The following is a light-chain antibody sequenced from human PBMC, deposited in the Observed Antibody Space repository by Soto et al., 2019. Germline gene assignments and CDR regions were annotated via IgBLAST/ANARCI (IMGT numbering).Light chain of an antibody. J-gene: IGKJ4*01. CDR1: QTISSH. V-gene: IGKV1-39*01. Sequence: DIQMTQSPSSLSASIGDRVTIICRASQTISSHLNWYQQKPGKAPKFLISGASTLQSGVPSRFSGSGSGTDFTLTISSLQPEDSASYYCQQSYDSPLTFGGGTKVDIK. CDR2: GAS. CDR3: QQSYDSPLT.